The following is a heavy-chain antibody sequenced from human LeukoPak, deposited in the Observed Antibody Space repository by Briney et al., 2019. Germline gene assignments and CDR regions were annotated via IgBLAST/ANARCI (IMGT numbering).Heavy chain of an antibody. CDR1: GFTFSSYW. CDR2: IKEDGSKK. V-gene: IGHV3-7*01. J-gene: IGHJ4*02. CDR3: ARDFQSSY. Sequence: PGGSLRLSCAASGFTFSSYWMIWVRQAPGKGLEWVANIKEDGSKKNYVDSVMGRFTISRDNAKNSLYLQMNRLRVEDTAVYYCARDFQSSYWGQGTLVTVSS.